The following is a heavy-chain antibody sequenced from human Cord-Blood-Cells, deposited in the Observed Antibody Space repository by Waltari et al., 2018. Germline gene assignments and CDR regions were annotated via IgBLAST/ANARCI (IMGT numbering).Heavy chain of an antibody. CDR1: GGSFSGYY. Sequence: QVQLQQWGAGLLKPSETLSRTCAVYGGSFSGYYWSWSRQPPGKGLEWMWEINHSGTTNYNPSLKSRVTISVDTSKNQFSLKLSSVTAADTAVYYCARRAFYYYDSSGYYYWGQGTLVTVSS. J-gene: IGHJ4*02. D-gene: IGHD3-22*01. V-gene: IGHV4-34*01. CDR3: ARRAFYYYDSSGYYY. CDR2: INHSGTT.